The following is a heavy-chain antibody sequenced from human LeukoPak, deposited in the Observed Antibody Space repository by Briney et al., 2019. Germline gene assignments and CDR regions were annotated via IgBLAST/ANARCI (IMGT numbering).Heavy chain of an antibody. J-gene: IGHJ6*03. CDR1: GGSISSSNYY. CDR3: ARPSATTEKTYYMDV. V-gene: IGHV4-39*01. Sequence: SETLSLTCPVSGGSISSSNYYWGWIRQSPGKGRERIGAIYYSGTTYYYPSLKSRFTISVDTSKNQFSLKLSSVTAADTAVYYRARPSATTEKTYYMDVWGTGTTVTVSS. D-gene: IGHD4-11*01. CDR2: IYYSGTT.